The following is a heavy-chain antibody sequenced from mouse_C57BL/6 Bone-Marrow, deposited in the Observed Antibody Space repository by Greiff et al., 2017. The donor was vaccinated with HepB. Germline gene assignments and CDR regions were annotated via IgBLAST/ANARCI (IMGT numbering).Heavy chain of an antibody. V-gene: IGHV14-1*01. CDR2: IDPEDGDT. Sequence: VHVKQSGAELVRPGASVKLSCTASGFNIKDYYMHWVKQRPEQGLEWIGRIDPEDGDTEYAPKFQGKATMTADTSSNTAYLQLSSLTSEDTAVYYGATDLDGYDGGYAMDYWGQGTSVTVSS. J-gene: IGHJ4*01. CDR3: ATDLDGYDGGYAMDY. CDR1: GFNIKDYY. D-gene: IGHD2-2*01.